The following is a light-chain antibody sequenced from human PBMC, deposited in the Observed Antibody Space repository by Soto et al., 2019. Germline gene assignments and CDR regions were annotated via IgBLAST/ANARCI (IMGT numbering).Light chain of an antibody. CDR1: QGISSY. J-gene: IGKJ1*01. CDR2: AAS. V-gene: IGKV1-9*01. Sequence: DIRLTQSPSFLSASVGDRVTITCRASQGISSYLAWYQQKPGKAPKLLIYAASTLQYGVPSRFSGSGSGTEFTLTISSLQPEDFATYYCQQVNSYPRAFGQGTKVEIK. CDR3: QQVNSYPRA.